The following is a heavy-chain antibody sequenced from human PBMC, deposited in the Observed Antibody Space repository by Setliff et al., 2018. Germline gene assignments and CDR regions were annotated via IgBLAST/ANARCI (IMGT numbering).Heavy chain of an antibody. Sequence: PSETLSLTCAVSGYSISSGYYWGWIRQPSGKGLEWIGSIYHSGTTYYNPSLKSRVTISVDTSKNQFSLKLSSVTAADTAVYYCARQPEGGYYDSSGYYGMAPYYFDYWVQGTLGTVSS. D-gene: IGHD3-22*01. CDR1: GYSISSGYY. V-gene: IGHV4-38-2*01. J-gene: IGHJ4*02. CDR3: ARQPEGGYYDSSGYYGMAPYYFDY. CDR2: IYHSGTT.